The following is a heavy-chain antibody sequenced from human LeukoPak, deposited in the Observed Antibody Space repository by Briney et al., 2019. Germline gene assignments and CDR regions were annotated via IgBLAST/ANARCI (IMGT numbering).Heavy chain of an antibody. D-gene: IGHD3-22*01. Sequence: GGSLRLSCAVSGITLSNYAMTCVRQAPGEGLEWVAGISGSGGGTNYADSVKGRFTISRDNSKNTLYLQMNNLRVDDTAVYFCAKRGVVIRVILVGFHKEAYYFDSWGQGALVTVSS. CDR2: ISGSGGGT. V-gene: IGHV3-23*01. CDR1: GITLSNYA. CDR3: AKRGVVIRVILVGFHKEAYYFDS. J-gene: IGHJ4*02.